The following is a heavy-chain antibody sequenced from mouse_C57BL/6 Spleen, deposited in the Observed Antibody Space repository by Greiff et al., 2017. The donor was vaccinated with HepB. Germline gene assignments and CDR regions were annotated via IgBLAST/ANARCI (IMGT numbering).Heavy chain of an antibody. D-gene: IGHD1-1*01. CDR2: IWSGGST. CDR3: ARKDYGSSYVDYAMDY. V-gene: IGHV2-2*01. Sequence: QVQLKQSGPGLVQPSQSLSITCTVSGFSLTSYGVHWVRQSPGKGLEWLGVIWSGGSTDYNAAFISRLSISKDNSKSQVFFKMNSLQADDTAIYYCARKDYGSSYVDYAMDYWGQGTSVTVSS. CDR1: GFSLTSYG. J-gene: IGHJ4*01.